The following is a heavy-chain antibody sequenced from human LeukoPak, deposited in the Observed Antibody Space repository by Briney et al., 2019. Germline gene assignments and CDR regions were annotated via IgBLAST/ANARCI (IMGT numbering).Heavy chain of an antibody. CDR2: IYSGGST. CDR1: GFTFSSYA. J-gene: IGHJ4*02. Sequence: GSLRLSCAASGFTFSSYAMSWVGQAPGKGLEWVSVIYSGGSTYYADSVKGRFTISRHNSKNTLYLQMNSLRAEDTAVYYCARAPEWLIFDYWGQGALVAVSS. CDR3: ARAPEWLIFDY. V-gene: IGHV3-53*04. D-gene: IGHD6-19*01.